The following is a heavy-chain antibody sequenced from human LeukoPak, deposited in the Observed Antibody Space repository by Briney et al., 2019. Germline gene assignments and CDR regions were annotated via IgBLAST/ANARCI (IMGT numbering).Heavy chain of an antibody. CDR3: ARDTPPCSGGSCYRWFDP. CDR1: GYTFTSYG. Sequence: ASVKVYCKASGYTFTSYGISWVRQAPGQGLEWMGWISAYNGNTNYAQKLQGRVTMTTDTSTSTAYMELRSLRSDDTAVYYCARDTPPCSGGSCYRWFDPWGQGTLVTVSS. D-gene: IGHD2-15*01. V-gene: IGHV1-18*01. J-gene: IGHJ5*02. CDR2: ISAYNGNT.